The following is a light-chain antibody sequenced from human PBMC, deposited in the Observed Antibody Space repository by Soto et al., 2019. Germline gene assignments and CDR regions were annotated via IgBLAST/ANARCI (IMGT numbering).Light chain of an antibody. V-gene: IGKV3-11*01. J-gene: IGKJ5*01. CDR1: QSVSSY. CDR3: QQRSNWPPVT. CDR2: DAS. Sequence: EIVLTQSPATLSLSPGERATLSCRASQSVSSYLAWYQQKPGQAPRLLIYDASNSATGIPARFSGSSSWTDFTLTISSLEPEDFAVYYCQQRSNWPPVTFGQGTRLEIK.